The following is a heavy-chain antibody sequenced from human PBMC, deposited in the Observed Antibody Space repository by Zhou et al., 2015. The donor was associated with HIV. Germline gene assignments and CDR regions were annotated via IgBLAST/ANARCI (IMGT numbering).Heavy chain of an antibody. CDR1: GGTFSSYA. CDR3: ARADGTTVTTTAEIWYFDL. V-gene: IGHV1-69*01. D-gene: IGHD4-17*01. Sequence: QVQLVQSGAEVKKPGSSVKVSCKASGGTFSSYAISWVRQAPGQGLEWMGGIIPIFGTANYAQKFQGRVTITADESTSTAYMELSSLRSEDTAVYYCARADGTTVTTTAEIWYFDLWGRGTLVTVSS. J-gene: IGHJ2*01. CDR2: IIPIFGTA.